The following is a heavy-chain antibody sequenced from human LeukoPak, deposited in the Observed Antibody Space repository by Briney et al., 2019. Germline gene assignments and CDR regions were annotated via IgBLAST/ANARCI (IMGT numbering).Heavy chain of an antibody. CDR2: ISNSGSSI. CDR1: GFTVSSNY. CDR3: VRRAYTSSWDP. D-gene: IGHD6-13*01. J-gene: IGHJ5*02. Sequence: QPGGSLRLSCAASGFTVSSNYMSRVRQAPGKGLEWVSYISNSGSSIHYADSVKGRFTISRDNAKNSLYLQMNVLRPEDTAVYHCVRRAYTSSWDPWGQGTLVTVSS. V-gene: IGHV3-48*01.